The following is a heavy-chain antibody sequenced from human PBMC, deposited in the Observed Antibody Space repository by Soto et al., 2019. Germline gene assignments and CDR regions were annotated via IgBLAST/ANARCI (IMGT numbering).Heavy chain of an antibody. CDR3: GRVMIGTSRHTDSDY. D-gene: IGHD2-8*01. J-gene: IGHJ4*02. Sequence: SETLSLTCPVSGASIISRDYHRVWIRQTPGKGLEWIGNIDYNGVTYYNPSLKSRVTVSKDTSKNQFSLKVASVTAADTAIYYCGRVMIGTSRHTDSDYWGQGTLVTVSS. CDR2: IDYNGVT. V-gene: IGHV4-39*01. CDR1: GASIISRDYH.